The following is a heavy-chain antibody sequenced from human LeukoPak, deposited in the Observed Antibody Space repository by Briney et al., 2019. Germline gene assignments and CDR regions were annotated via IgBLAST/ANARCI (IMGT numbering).Heavy chain of an antibody. J-gene: IGHJ4*02. CDR3: ARDGNRRSYYDILTGPTSFDY. Sequence: GGSLRLSCAASGFTFSSYWMHWVRQAPGKGLGWVSRINSDGSSTSYADSVKGRFTISSDNAKNARYLQMNSLRAEDTAVYYCARDGNRRSYYDILTGPTSFDYWGQGTLVTVSS. CDR2: INSDGSST. V-gene: IGHV3-74*01. CDR1: GFTFSSYW. D-gene: IGHD3-9*01.